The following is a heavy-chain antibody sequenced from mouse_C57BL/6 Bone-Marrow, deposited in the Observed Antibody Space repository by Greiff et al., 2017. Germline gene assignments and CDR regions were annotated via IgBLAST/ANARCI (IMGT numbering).Heavy chain of an antibody. CDR1: GYTFNSYW. Sequence: VKLQQSGAELVKPGASVKLSCKASGYTFNSYWMQWVKQRPGQGLEWIGTIDPSDSYTNYNQKFKGKATLTVDTSSSTAYLQLSSLTSEDSAVYYCARETGTTYVFARDYWGQGTSATVSA. D-gene: IGHD4-1*01. V-gene: IGHV1-50*01. J-gene: IGHJ4*01. CDR2: IDPSDSYT. CDR3: ARETGTTYVFARDY.